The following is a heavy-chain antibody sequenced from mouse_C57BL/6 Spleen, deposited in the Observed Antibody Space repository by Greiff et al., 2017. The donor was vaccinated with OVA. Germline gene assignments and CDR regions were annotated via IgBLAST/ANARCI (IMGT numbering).Heavy chain of an antibody. CDR2: INPNNGGT. D-gene: IGHD1-1*01. V-gene: IGHV1-26*01. CDR3: ERWAVVAPYFDY. J-gene: IGHJ2*01. Sequence: VQLQQSGPELVKPGASVKISCKASGYTFTDYYMNWVKQSHGKSLEWIGDINPNNGGTSYNQKFKGKATLTVDKSSSTAYMELRSLTSEDSAVYYWERWAVVAPYFDYGGQGPTLTVS. CDR1: GYTFTDYY.